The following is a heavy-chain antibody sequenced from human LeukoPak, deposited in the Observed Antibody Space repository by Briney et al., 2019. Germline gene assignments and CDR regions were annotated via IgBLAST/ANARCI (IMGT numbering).Heavy chain of an antibody. J-gene: IGHJ4*01. CDR3: AKDQAVAGPGSDY. CDR2: ISGSGGST. CDR1: GFTFSSYA. V-gene: IGHV3-23*01. D-gene: IGHD6-19*01. Sequence: AGGSLRLSCAASGFTFSSYAMSWVREAPGKGLEWVSAISGSGGSTYYADSVKGRFTISRDNSKNTLYLQMSSLRAEDTAVYYCAKDQAVAGPGSDYWVQGTLVTVSS.